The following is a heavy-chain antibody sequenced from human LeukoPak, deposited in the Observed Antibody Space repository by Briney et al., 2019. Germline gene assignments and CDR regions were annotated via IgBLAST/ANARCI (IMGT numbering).Heavy chain of an antibody. CDR2: ISGDGTIK. CDR1: GFPSSGYG. V-gene: IGHV3-74*03. Sequence: PGGSLRLPCEPSGFPSSGYGMTWVRQAPGKGLVWVSRISGDGTIKTYADFVRGRFTISRDNTKNILYLQMNSLKVEDTAIYFCSRSQFDYWGQGVLVTVSS. CDR3: SRSQFDY. J-gene: IGHJ4*02.